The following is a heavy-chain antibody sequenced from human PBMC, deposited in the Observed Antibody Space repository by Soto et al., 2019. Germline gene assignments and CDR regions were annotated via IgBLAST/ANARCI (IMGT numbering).Heavy chain of an antibody. D-gene: IGHD2-8*01. J-gene: IGHJ4*01. CDR3: ARDGYCAHGRRYNGEDY. Sequence: QVQLVESGGGVVKPGTSLRLSCAASGFSFSSYCMHWVRQAPGKGLEWVAIIWYDGSNKYYADSVKGRFTISRDNSKNTVVLQMNRLGAEETAVYYCARDGYCAHGRRYNGEDYWGQGTLGTVSS. V-gene: IGHV3-33*01. CDR2: IWYDGSNK. CDR1: GFSFSSYC.